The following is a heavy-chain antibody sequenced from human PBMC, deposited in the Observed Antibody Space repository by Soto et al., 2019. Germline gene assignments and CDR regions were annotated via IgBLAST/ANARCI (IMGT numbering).Heavy chain of an antibody. V-gene: IGHV3-23*01. J-gene: IGHJ6*02. Sequence: EVQLLESGGGLVQPGGSLRLSCAASGFTFSSFALNWVRQAPGKGLEWVSIISGSADSTFYADSVKGRFTISRDNSKNMLYLQINSRRAEDTAVYYCAKTRGAMIYAISVYGMDVWAQGTTVTVSS. CDR2: ISGSADST. CDR1: GFTFSSFA. D-gene: IGHD2-8*01. CDR3: AKTRGAMIYAISVYGMDV.